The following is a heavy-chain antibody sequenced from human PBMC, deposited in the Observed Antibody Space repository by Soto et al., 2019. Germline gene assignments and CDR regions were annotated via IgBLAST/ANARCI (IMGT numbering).Heavy chain of an antibody. Sequence: SETLSLTCTVSGGSISSGDYYWSWIRQPPGKGLEWIGYIYYSGSTYYNPSLKSRVTISVDTSKNQFSLKLSSVTAADTAVYYCARGFYYDSSGYYSNWFDPWGQGTLVTVSS. J-gene: IGHJ5*02. D-gene: IGHD3-22*01. CDR1: GGSISSGDYY. CDR3: ARGFYYDSSGYYSNWFDP. V-gene: IGHV4-30-4*01. CDR2: IYYSGST.